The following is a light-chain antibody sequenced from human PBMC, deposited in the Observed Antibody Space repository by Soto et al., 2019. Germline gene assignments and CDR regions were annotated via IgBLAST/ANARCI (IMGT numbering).Light chain of an antibody. CDR1: QSIRNN. CDR2: GAS. V-gene: IGKV3-15*01. Sequence: IVMTQSPATLSVSPGEIATLFSRASQSIRNNLIWYQQKSGQAPRLLIYGASTRATGIPARFSGSGSGTEFTLTISSLQSEDFAVYYCQQRSNWPLTFGGGTKVEI. J-gene: IGKJ4*01. CDR3: QQRSNWPLT.